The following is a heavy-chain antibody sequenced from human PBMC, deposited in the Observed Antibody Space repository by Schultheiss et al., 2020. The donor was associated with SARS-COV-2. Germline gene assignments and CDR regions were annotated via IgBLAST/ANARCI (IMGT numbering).Heavy chain of an antibody. J-gene: IGHJ3*02. CDR3: ARGGFFEEGADAFDI. CDR2: IYYNGNT. Sequence: SETLSLTSTVSGGSLTSHYWTWIRQSPGKGLEWIGYIYYNGNTNCNPSLKSRVTMSIDTSKNQFSLKMSSVTAADTAVYYCARGGFFEEGADAFDIWGQGTMVTVSS. V-gene: IGHV4-59*11. D-gene: IGHD3-3*01. CDR1: GGSLTSHY.